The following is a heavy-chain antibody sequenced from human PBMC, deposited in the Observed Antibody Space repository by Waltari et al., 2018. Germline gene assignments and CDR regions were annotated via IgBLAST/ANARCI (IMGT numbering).Heavy chain of an antibody. D-gene: IGHD2-8*01. CDR2: IYYSGST. CDR1: GFTFDDYA. CDR3: ARDLGRMVPLFSFDP. J-gene: IGHJ5*02. Sequence: VQLVESGGGLVQPGRSLRLSCAASGFTFDDYAMHWVRQAPGKGLEWIGYIYYSGSTNYNPSLKSRVTISVDTSKNQFSLKLSSVTAADTALYYCARDLGRMVPLFSFDPWGQGTLVTVSS. V-gene: IGHV4-59*01.